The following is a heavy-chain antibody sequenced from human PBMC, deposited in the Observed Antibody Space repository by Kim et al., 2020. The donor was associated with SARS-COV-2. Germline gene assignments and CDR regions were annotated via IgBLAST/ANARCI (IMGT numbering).Heavy chain of an antibody. CDR3: ARAPMPSRYYYGMDV. Sequence: AQKLQGRVTMTTDTSTSTAYMELRSLRSDATAVYYCARAPMPSRYYYGMDVWGQGTTVTVSS. D-gene: IGHD2-2*01. V-gene: IGHV1-18*01. J-gene: IGHJ6*02.